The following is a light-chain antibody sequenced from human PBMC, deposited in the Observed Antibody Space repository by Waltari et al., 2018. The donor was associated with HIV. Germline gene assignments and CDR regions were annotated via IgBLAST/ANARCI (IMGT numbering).Light chain of an antibody. CDR1: QGISSY. J-gene: IGKJ4*01. V-gene: IGKV1-8*01. CDR2: AAS. CDR3: QQYYSYPLT. Sequence: IRMTQSTSSFSASTGDRVTITCRASQGISSYLACYQQKPGKAPNLLIYAASTLQSWVPSRFSGSGSGTDFTLTISCLQSEDFASYYCQQYYSYPLTFGGGTKVEIK.